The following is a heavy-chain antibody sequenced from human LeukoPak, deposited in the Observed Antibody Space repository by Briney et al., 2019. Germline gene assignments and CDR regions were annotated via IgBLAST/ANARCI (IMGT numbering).Heavy chain of an antibody. J-gene: IGHJ4*02. CDR3: AIVVSGYDLDY. Sequence: GSLRLSCAASGFTFSSYWMSWVRQAPGKGLEWVANIKQDGSEKYYVDSVKGRFTISRDNAKNSLYLQMNSLRAEDTAVYYCAIVVSGYDLDYWGQGTLVTVSS. CDR1: GFTFSSYW. V-gene: IGHV3-7*01. D-gene: IGHD5-12*01. CDR2: IKQDGSEK.